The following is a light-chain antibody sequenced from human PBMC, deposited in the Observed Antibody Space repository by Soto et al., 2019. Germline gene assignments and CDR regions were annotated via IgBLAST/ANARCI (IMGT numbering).Light chain of an antibody. CDR2: DAS. V-gene: IGKV3-15*01. J-gene: IGKJ2*01. Sequence: VMTQSPATLSVSPGERATLSCRASQTVSRNLAWYQQRPGQAPRLLIYDASTRATGIPPRFSGGGSGTEFTVTISSLQSEDFAIYYCQQYDIWPPYTFGQGTKVDIK. CDR1: QTVSRN. CDR3: QQYDIWPPYT.